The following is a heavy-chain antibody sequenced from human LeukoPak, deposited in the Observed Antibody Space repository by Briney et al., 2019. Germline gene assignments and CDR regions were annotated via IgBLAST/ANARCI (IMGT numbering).Heavy chain of an antibody. V-gene: IGHV4-4*02. CDR1: GGSISSGNW. Sequence: SETLSLTCVVSGGSISSGNWWTWVRQPPGKGLEWLGEIFHNGTTNYNPSLKSRVTISLDKSNNQFSLKLSSVTAADTAVYSCAREGSRRLYMDVWGKGTTVTVSS. D-gene: IGHD1-26*01. CDR2: IFHNGTT. J-gene: IGHJ6*03. CDR3: AREGSRRLYMDV.